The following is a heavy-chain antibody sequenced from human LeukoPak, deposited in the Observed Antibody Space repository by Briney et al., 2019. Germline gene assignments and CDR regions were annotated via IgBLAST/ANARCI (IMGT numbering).Heavy chain of an antibody. V-gene: IGHV3-30*02. D-gene: IGHD3-22*01. CDR1: GFTFSSYG. CDR3: AKDPYDISGYSHFDY. Sequence: GGSLRLSCAASGFTFSSYGMHWVRQAPGKGLEWVAFIRYDGSNKYYADSVKGRFTISRDNSKNTLYLQMNSLRAEDTAVYYCAKDPYDISGYSHFDYWGQGTLVTVSS. J-gene: IGHJ4*02. CDR2: IRYDGSNK.